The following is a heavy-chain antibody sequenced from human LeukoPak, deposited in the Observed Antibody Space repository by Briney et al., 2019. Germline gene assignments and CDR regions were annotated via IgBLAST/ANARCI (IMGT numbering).Heavy chain of an antibody. CDR2: IIPIFGTA. Sequence: SVKVSCKASGGTFSSYAISWVRQAPGQGLEWMGGIIPIFGTASYAQKFQGRVTITADESTSTAYMELSSLRSEDTAVYYCARDNGQLRFLEWFRMAWFDPWGQGTLVTVSS. CDR3: ARDNGQLRFLEWFRMAWFDP. J-gene: IGHJ5*02. D-gene: IGHD3-3*01. V-gene: IGHV1-69*13. CDR1: GGTFSSYA.